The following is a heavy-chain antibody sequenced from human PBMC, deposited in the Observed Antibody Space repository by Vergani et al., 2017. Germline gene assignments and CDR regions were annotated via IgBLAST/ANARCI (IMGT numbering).Heavy chain of an antibody. D-gene: IGHD2-15*01. CDR3: SCSRSLDYYYGMDV. CDR2: INPNSGGT. Sequence: QVQLVQSGAAVKKPGASVKVSCKASGYTFIGYYMHWVRQAPGQGLEWMGWINPNSGGTNYAQKFQGRVTMTRDTSISTAYMELSRLRSDDTAVYYCSCSRSLDYYYGMDVWGQGTTVTVSS. J-gene: IGHJ6*02. CDR1: GYTFIGYY. V-gene: IGHV1-2*02.